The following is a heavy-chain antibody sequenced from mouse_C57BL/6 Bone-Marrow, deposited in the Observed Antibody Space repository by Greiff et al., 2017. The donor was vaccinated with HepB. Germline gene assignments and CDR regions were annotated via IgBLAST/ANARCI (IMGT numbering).Heavy chain of an antibody. CDR2: IWAGGST. Sequence: VQGVESGPGLVAPSQSLSITCTVSGFSLTSYGVHWVRQPPGKGLEWLGVIWAGGSTNYNSALMSRLSISKDNSKSQVFLKMNSLQTEDTAMYYCARDGGWYFDVWGAGTTVTVSS. V-gene: IGHV2-9*02. CDR3: ARDGGWYFDV. CDR1: GFSLTSYG. J-gene: IGHJ1*01.